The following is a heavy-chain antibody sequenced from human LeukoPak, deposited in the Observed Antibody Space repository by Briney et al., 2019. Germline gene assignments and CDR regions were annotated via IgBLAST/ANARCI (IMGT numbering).Heavy chain of an antibody. V-gene: IGHV1-2*02. CDR1: GYTFTGYY. CDR3: ASQPSEHIVVVTAAFDI. J-gene: IGHJ3*02. D-gene: IGHD2-21*02. Sequence: ASVKVSCKASGYTFTGYYMHWVRQAPGQGLEWMGWINPNSGGTNYAQKFQGRVTMTRDTSISTAYMELSRLRSNDTAVYYCASQPSEHIVVVTAAFDIWGQGTMVTVSS. CDR2: INPNSGGT.